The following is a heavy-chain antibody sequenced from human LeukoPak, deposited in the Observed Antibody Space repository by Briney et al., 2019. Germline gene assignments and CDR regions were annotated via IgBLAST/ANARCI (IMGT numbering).Heavy chain of an antibody. Sequence: ASETLSLTCAVYGVSFSGYYWSWIRQPPGKGLEWHGEINHSGSTNYNPSLKSRVTISLDTSKNQFSLKLSSVTAADTAVYYCAGLEFCSSTSCPNDYWGQGTLVTVSS. J-gene: IGHJ4*02. V-gene: IGHV4-34*01. CDR3: AGLEFCSSTSCPNDY. D-gene: IGHD2-2*01. CDR1: GVSFSGYY. CDR2: INHSGST.